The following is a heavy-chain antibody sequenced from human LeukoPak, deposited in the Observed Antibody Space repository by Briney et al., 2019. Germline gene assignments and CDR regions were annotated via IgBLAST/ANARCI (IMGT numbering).Heavy chain of an antibody. J-gene: IGHJ4*02. Sequence: PSETLSLTCTVSGGSISSSSYYWGWIRQPPGKGLEWIGSIYYSGSTYYNPSLKSRVTISVDTSKNQFSLKLSSVTAADTVVYYCARRDLHAAFDYWGQGTLVTVSS. CDR1: GGSISSSSYY. CDR2: IYYSGST. CDR3: ARRDLHAAFDY. V-gene: IGHV4-39*01.